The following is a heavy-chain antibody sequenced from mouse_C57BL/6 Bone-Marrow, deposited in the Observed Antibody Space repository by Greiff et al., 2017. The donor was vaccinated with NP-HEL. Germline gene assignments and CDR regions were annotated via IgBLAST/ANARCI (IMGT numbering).Heavy chain of an antibody. CDR3: TGGGSSPYAMDY. CDR1: GFTFSNYW. V-gene: IGHV6-3*01. Sequence: EVHLVESGGGLVQPGGSMKLSCVASGFTFSNYWMNWVRQSPEKGLEWVAQIRLKSDNYATHYAESVKGRFTISRDDSKSSVYLQMNNLRAEDTGIYYCTGGGSSPYAMDYWGQGTSVTVSS. D-gene: IGHD1-1*01. J-gene: IGHJ4*01. CDR2: IRLKSDNYAT.